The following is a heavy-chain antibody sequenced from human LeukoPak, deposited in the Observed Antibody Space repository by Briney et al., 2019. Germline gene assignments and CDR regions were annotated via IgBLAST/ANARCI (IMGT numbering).Heavy chain of an antibody. Sequence: GASVKVSCKASGYTFTGYYMHWVRQAPGQGLEWMGWINPNSGGTNYAQKFQGWVTMTRDTSISTAYMELRSLRSDDTAVYYCAISSDTAMEIDFWGQGTLVTVSS. V-gene: IGHV1-2*04. CDR1: GYTFTGYY. CDR2: INPNSGGT. CDR3: AISSDTAMEIDF. D-gene: IGHD5-18*01. J-gene: IGHJ4*02.